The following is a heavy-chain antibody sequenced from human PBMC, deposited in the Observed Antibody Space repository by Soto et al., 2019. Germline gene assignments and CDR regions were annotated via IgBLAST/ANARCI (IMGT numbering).Heavy chain of an antibody. CDR2: IYYSGST. CDR3: ARSFCRDAVRCNWFDP. Sequence: SETLSLTCTVSGGSISSYYWSWIRQPPGKGLEWIGYIYYSGSTNYNPSLKSRVTISLDTSKNQFSLKVTSVIAADTAVYYCARSFCRDAVRCNWFDPWGQGTLVTVSS. CDR1: GGSISSYY. V-gene: IGHV4-59*01. D-gene: IGHD2-8*01. J-gene: IGHJ5*02.